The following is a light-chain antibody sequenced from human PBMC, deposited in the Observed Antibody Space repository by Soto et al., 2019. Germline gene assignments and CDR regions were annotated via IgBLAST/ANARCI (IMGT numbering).Light chain of an antibody. CDR2: GAS. Sequence: EIVLTQSPGTLSLSPGERATLSCRASQSVGSYLAWYQQKPGQAPRLLIYGASNRAPGIPARFSGSGSGTDFTLSISSLEPEDFAVYHCLQRSIGFTFGPGTKVDIK. CDR3: LQRSIGFT. V-gene: IGKV3-11*01. J-gene: IGKJ3*01. CDR1: QSVGSY.